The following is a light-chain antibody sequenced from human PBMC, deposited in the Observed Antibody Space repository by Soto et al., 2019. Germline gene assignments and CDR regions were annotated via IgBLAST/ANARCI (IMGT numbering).Light chain of an antibody. V-gene: IGLV5-45*01. CDR3: MIWHNSAYV. Sequence: QSVLTQAASLSASPGASASLTCTLLSGIDVSTYRIYWYQQKPGSPPQYLLNYKSDSDKQQGSGVPSRFSGSKDVSANAGILLISGLQSEDDADYYCMIWHNSAYVFGTGTKLTVL. CDR1: SGIDVSTYR. J-gene: IGLJ1*01. CDR2: YKSDSDK.